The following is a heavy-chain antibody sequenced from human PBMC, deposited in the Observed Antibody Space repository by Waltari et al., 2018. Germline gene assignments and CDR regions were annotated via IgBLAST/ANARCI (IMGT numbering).Heavy chain of an antibody. CDR3: VRDDDGGMGAV. J-gene: IGHJ6*02. D-gene: IGHD3-16*01. Sequence: EVKLVESGGGLVQPGGSLRLSSAASGFTFSRFWMSWVRQAPGKGLEWVANIYQDGSVKNYVDSVKGRFTTSRDNARNSLYLQMNSLRADDTAVYYCVRDDDGGMGAVWGQGTTVTVSS. CDR1: GFTFSRFW. CDR2: IYQDGSVK. V-gene: IGHV3-7*01.